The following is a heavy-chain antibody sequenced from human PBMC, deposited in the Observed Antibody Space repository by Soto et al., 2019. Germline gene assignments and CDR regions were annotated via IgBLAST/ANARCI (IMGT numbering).Heavy chain of an antibody. V-gene: IGHV5-51*01. J-gene: IGHJ6*02. Sequence: GESLKISCKGSGYSFTSYWIGWVRQMPGKGLEWMGIIYPGDSDTRYSPSFQGQVTISADKSTSTAYLQWSSLKASDTAMYYCTRTSAPGKNYQGMDVWGQGTTVTVSS. CDR2: IYPGDSDT. CDR3: TRTSAPGKNYQGMDV. D-gene: IGHD6-13*01. CDR1: GYSFTSYW.